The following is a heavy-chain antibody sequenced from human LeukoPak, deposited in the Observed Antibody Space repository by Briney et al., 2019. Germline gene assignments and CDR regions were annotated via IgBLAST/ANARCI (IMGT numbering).Heavy chain of an antibody. V-gene: IGHV3-48*01. J-gene: IGHJ3*01. CDR3: ARGVYADSSGYPS. CDR1: GFTFRTYS. CDR2: ITSSSTTI. Sequence: GGSLRLSCAASGFTFRTYSMNWVRQAPGKGPEWVSYITSSSTTIYYADSVKGRFTISRDNAKNSLYLQMNSLRVEDTALYYCARGVYADSSGYPSWGQGTMVTVSS. D-gene: IGHD3-22*01.